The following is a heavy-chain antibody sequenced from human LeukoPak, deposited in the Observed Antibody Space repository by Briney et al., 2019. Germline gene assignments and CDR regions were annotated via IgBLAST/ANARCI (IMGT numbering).Heavy chain of an antibody. V-gene: IGHV1-8*03. CDR2: MSPNSGNT. Sequence: ASVKVSCKASGYTFTTYEIYWVRQATGQGLEWVGWMSPNSGNTVYAQKFQGRVTITRNISISTVYLELSSLRSEDTAVYYCARDGRGSRSSWFDPWDQGTLVIVSS. CDR1: GYTFTTYE. D-gene: IGHD3-10*01. CDR3: ARDGRGSRSSWFDP. J-gene: IGHJ5*02.